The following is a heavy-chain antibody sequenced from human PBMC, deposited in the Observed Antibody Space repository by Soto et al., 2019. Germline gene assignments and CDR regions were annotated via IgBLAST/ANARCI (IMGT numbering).Heavy chain of an antibody. CDR2: LSGSGVST. J-gene: IGHJ6*02. Sequence: EVQLLESGGGLVQPGGSLRLSCAASGVTFSSYAMTWVRQAPGKGLEWVSVLSGSGVSTYYADSVQGRFTISRDNTKNTLYLQMNSLRAEDTAVYYCAKGGGSKDYYDTSGYYLYYYYAMDVWGQGTTVTVSS. CDR1: GVTFSSYA. V-gene: IGHV3-23*01. D-gene: IGHD3-22*01. CDR3: AKGGGSKDYYDTSGYYLYYYYAMDV.